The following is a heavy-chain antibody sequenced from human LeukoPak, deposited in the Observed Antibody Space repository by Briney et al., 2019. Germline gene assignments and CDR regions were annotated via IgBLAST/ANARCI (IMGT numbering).Heavy chain of an antibody. J-gene: IGHJ4*02. CDR3: ARLFRVVVPAANTHFDY. CDR1: GFTFSSYA. Sequence: GSLRLSCAASGFTFSSYAMHWVRQAAGKGLEWVAVISYDGSNKYYADSVKGRFTISRDNSKNTLYLQVNSLRAEDTAVYYCARLFRVVVPAANTHFDYWGQGTLVTVSS. D-gene: IGHD2-2*01. CDR2: ISYDGSNK. V-gene: IGHV3-30*04.